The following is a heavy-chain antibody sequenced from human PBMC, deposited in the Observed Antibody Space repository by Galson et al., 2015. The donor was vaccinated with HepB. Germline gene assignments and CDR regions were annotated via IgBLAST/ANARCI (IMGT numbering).Heavy chain of an antibody. D-gene: IGHD2-2*02. CDR3: TTRVPAAILAAFDI. CDR1: GFTFSNAW. J-gene: IGHJ3*02. CDR2: IKTKTDGGTT. Sequence: SLRLSCAASGFTFSNAWMNWVRQAPGKGLEWVGRIKTKTDGGTTDYAAPVKGRFTISRDDSKNTLYLQMNSLKTEDTAVYYCTTRVPAAILAAFDIWGQGTMVTVSS. V-gene: IGHV3-15*07.